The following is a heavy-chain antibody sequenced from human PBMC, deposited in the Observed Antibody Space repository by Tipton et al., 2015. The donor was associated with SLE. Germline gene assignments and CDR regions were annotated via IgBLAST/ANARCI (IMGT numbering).Heavy chain of an antibody. CDR2: IYYSGST. Sequence: TLSLTCTVSGGSISSHYWSWIRQPPGKGLEWIGYIYYSGSTNYNPSLKSRVTISVDTSKNQFSLKLSSVTAADTAAYYCAIGGSASDYWGQGTLVTVSS. CDR1: GGSISSHY. J-gene: IGHJ4*02. D-gene: IGHD6-19*01. CDR3: AIGGSASDY. V-gene: IGHV4-59*11.